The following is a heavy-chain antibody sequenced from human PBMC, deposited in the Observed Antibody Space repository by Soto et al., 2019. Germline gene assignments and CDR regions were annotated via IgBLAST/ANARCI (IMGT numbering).Heavy chain of an antibody. D-gene: IGHD3-9*01. J-gene: IGHJ4*02. CDR3: ARQTTDYDILTGDDY. V-gene: IGHV4-39*01. CDR1: GGSISSSSYY. Sequence: SETLSLTCTVSGGSISSSSYYWGWIRQPPGKGLEWIGSIYYSGSTYYNPSLKSRVTISVDTSKNQFSLKLSSVTAADTAVYYCARQTTDYDILTGDDYWGQGTLVTVSS. CDR2: IYYSGST.